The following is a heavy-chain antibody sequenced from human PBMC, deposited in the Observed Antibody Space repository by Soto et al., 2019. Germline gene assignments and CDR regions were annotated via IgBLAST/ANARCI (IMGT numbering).Heavy chain of an antibody. CDR2: IYYSGST. V-gene: IGHV4-59*08. J-gene: IGHJ6*02. D-gene: IGHD3-3*01. Sequence: SETLSLTCTVSGGSISSYYWSWIRQPPGKGLEWIGYIYYSGSTNYNPSLKSRVTISVDTSKNQFSLKLSSVTAADTAVYYCARYPGYDFWSGYYGDYYYYGMDVWGQGTTVTVS. CDR3: ARYPGYDFWSGYYGDYYYYGMDV. CDR1: GGSISSYY.